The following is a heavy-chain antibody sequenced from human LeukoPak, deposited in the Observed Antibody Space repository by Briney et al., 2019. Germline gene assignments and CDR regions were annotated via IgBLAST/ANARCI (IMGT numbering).Heavy chain of an antibody. CDR2: ISVYNGNT. CDR3: ARVTYYYDASGSDSYFDF. J-gene: IGHJ4*02. CDR1: GYTFSSYG. V-gene: IGHV1-18*01. Sequence: ASVKVSCKASGYTFSSYGITWVRQAAGEGLEWMGWISVYNGNTNYAQNLQGRVTMTTDTSTSTAYMDLRRLRSDDTAVYYCARVTYYYDASGSDSYFDFWRQGTLVTVSS. D-gene: IGHD3-22*01.